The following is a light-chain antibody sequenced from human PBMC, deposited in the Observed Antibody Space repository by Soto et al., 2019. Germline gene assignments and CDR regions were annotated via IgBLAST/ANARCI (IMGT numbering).Light chain of an antibody. CDR1: GRDIGAYDY. CDR3: SSYTTSYFYV. V-gene: IGLV2-14*01. J-gene: IGLJ1*01. CDR2: GVK. Sequence: QSAVAQPASVSGSPGQSITISCTGSGRDIGAYDYVSWYQQHPGKAPKLLIYGVKNRPSGVSYRFSASKSAFTASLTISGLQAEDEAHYYCSSYTTSYFYVFGPGTKVTVL.